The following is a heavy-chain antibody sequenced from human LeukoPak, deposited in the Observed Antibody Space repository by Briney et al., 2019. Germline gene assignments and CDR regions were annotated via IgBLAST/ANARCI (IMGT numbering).Heavy chain of an antibody. CDR2: ISGSGSST. D-gene: IGHD4-17*01. J-gene: IGHJ4*02. CDR3: AKYVGGIYGDFDY. CDR1: GFTFSNYA. Sequence: GGSLRLSCAASGFTFSNYAMSWVRQAPGKRLDWVSGISGSGSSTYYADSVKGRFTISRDKFENTLYLQMDSLRAEDTAVYYCAKYVGGIYGDFDYWGQGTLVTVSS. V-gene: IGHV3-23*01.